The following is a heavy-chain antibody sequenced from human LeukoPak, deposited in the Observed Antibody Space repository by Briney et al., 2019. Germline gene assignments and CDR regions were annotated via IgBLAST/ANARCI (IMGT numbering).Heavy chain of an antibody. J-gene: IGHJ4*02. CDR2: ISGSSIYI. V-gene: IGHV3-21*01. CDR3: ARDPPYYDSSGYYYDY. Sequence: GGSLRLSCAASGFSFSTYSMNWVRQAPGKGLEWVSSISGSSIYIYYADSVKGRFTISRDNAKNSLYLQMNSLRAEDTAVYYCARDPPYYDSSGYYYDYWGQGTLVTVSS. CDR1: GFSFSTYS. D-gene: IGHD3-22*01.